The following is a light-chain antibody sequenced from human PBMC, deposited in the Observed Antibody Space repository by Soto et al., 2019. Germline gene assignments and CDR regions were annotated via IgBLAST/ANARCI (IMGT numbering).Light chain of an antibody. J-gene: IGLJ1*01. V-gene: IGLV6-57*04. CDR2: ENY. CDR3: QSYDDNNYV. Sequence: NFMLTQPHSVSESPGKTVTISCTRSSGSIASSYVQWYQQRPGSAPTTVIYENYRRLSGVPDRFSGSIDSSSNSASLTISGLRTEDEADYYCQSYDDNNYVFGTGTKVTVL. CDR1: SGSIASSY.